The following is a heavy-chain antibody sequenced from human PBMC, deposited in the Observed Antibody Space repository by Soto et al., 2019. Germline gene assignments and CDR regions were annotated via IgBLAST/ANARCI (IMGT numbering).Heavy chain of an antibody. CDR2: INPNSGGT. D-gene: IGHD6-19*01. CDR1: GYTFTRYY. V-gene: IGHV1-2*04. J-gene: IGHJ5*02. Sequence: GASVEVSCKGSGYTFTRYYIPWVRQAPGQGLEWMGWINPNSGGTNYAQKFQGWVTMTRDTSISTAYMELSRLRSDDTAVYYCARAPPGAVAGKGWFDPWGQGTLVTVSS. CDR3: ARAPPGAVAGKGWFDP.